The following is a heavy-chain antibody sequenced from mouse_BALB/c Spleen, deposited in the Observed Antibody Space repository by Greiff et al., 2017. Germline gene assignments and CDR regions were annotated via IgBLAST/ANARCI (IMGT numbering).Heavy chain of an antibody. CDR3: ASGGNYFDY. J-gene: IGHJ2*01. Sequence: EVQLQQSGPDLVKPSQSLSLTCTVTGYSITSGYYWNWIRQFPGNKLEWMGYISYDGSNNYNPSLKNRISITRDTSKNQFFLKLNSVTTEDTATYYCASGGNYFDYWGQGTTLTVSS. CDR1: GYSITSGYY. CDR2: ISYDGSN. V-gene: IGHV3-6*02.